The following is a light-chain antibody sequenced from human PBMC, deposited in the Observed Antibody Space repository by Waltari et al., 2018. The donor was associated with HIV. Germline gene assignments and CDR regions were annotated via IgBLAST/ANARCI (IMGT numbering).Light chain of an antibody. CDR2: ANT. CDR3: SSYTRSTTLDGV. Sequence: QSVLTQPPSVSGATGQRVTIACPRRSYTPGAGLDVLRYQQPPGTAPQLLISANTNRRSGVPDRFSGSKSGTLASLTISGLQAEDEADYYCSSYTRSTTLDGVFGTGTKVTVL. V-gene: IGLV1-40*01. J-gene: IGLJ1*01. CDR1: SYTPGAGLD.